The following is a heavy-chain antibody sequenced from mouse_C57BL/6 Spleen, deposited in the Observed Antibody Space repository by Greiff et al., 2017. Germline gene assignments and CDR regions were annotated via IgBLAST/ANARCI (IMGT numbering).Heavy chain of an antibody. V-gene: IGHV1-69*01. CDR1: GYTFTSYW. Sequence: QVQLQQPGAELVMPGASVKLSCKASGYTFTSYWMHWVKPRPGQGLEWIGEIDPSDSYTNYNQKFKGNSTLTVDKSSSTAYMQLSSLTSEDSAVYYCAISSGYPAYWGQGTLVTVSA. CDR3: AISSGYPAY. J-gene: IGHJ3*01. D-gene: IGHD3-2*02. CDR2: IDPSDSYT.